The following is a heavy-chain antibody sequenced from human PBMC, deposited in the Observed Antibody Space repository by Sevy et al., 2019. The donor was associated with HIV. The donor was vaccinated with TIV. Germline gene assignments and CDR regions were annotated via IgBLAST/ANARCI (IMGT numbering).Heavy chain of an antibody. D-gene: IGHD2-8*01. V-gene: IGHV3-33*07. Sequence: GGSLRLSCAASGFTFSRYWMSWVRQAPGKGLEWVAVIGYDGSNKYYADSVKGRFTISRDNSKNTLFLQMDSLRAEDTAVYYCARDPRMYGDYLLAYFDSWGQGTLVTVSS. CDR1: GFTFSRYW. J-gene: IGHJ4*02. CDR2: IGYDGSNK. CDR3: ARDPRMYGDYLLAYFDS.